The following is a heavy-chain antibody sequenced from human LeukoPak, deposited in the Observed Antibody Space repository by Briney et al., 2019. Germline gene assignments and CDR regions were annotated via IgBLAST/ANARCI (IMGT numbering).Heavy chain of an antibody. CDR3: AAFYYDPAY. CDR2: ISGDGRST. V-gene: IGHV3-74*01. CDR1: GFTFRTYW. Sequence: GGSLRLSCAASGFTFRTYWMHWVRQAPGKGLEWVSRISGDGRSTSYAGFVKGRFTISRDNAKNTLFLQIHSLRVEDTAVYYCAAFYYDPAYWGQGTLVTVSS. D-gene: IGHD3-22*01. J-gene: IGHJ4*02.